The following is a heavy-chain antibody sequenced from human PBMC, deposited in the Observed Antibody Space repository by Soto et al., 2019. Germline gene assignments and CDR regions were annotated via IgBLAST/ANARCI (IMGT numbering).Heavy chain of an antibody. D-gene: IGHD2-8*02. CDR3: AKDRVNLWYYFDY. CDR2: ISGSGGST. Sequence: GGSLRLSCAASGFTFSSYAMSWVRQAPGKGLEWVSAISGSGGSTYYADSVKGRFTISRDNSKNTLYLQINSLRAEDTAVYYCAKDRVNLWYYFDYWGQGTLVTVSS. J-gene: IGHJ4*02. CDR1: GFTFSSYA. V-gene: IGHV3-23*01.